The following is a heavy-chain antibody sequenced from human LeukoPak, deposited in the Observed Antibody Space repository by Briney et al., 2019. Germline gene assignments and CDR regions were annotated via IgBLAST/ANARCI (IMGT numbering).Heavy chain of an antibody. V-gene: IGHV3-7*04. D-gene: IGHD7-27*01. CDR2: MNQLGNEI. J-gene: IGHJ5*02. CDR3: ARSNWGPEA. CDR1: GFTFSHYW. Sequence: QSGGSLRLSCLASGFTFSHYWMTWVRRAPGRGLEWVANMNQLGNEIYYADSVKGRLTISRDNSKNSLYLQMRSLSVEDTAVYFCARSNWGPEAWGQGTLVTVSS.